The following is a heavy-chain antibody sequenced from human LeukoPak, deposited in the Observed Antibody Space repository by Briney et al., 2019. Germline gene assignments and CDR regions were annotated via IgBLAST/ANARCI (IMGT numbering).Heavy chain of an antibody. Sequence: GGSLRLSCAASGFTFSSYWMSLVRQAPGKGLGWVANIKQDGSEKYYVDSVKGRFTISRDNAKNSLYLQMNSLRAEDTAVYYCASGYSYGLYYFDYWGQGTLVTVSS. CDR2: IKQDGSEK. CDR3: ASGYSYGLYYFDY. J-gene: IGHJ4*02. D-gene: IGHD5-18*01. CDR1: GFTFSSYW. V-gene: IGHV3-7*01.